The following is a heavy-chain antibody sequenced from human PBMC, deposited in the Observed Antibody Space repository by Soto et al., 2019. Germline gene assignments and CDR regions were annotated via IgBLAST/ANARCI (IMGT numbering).Heavy chain of an antibody. CDR2: IHYSGST. CDR3: AKGFVETAMAFDY. J-gene: IGHJ4*02. CDR1: GASINSGGYF. V-gene: IGHV4-31*01. D-gene: IGHD5-18*01. Sequence: QVQLQESGPGLVKPSQTLSLACSVSGASINSGGYFWSWIRQLPGKGLEWIGYIHYSGSTYYNPSLRSVVGRSMDTSKDDFSLKLGSGTATDTAVFFCAKGFVETAMAFDYWGQGALVTVSS.